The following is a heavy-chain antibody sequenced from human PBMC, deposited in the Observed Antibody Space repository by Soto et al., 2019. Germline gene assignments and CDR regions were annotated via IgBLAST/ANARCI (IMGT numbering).Heavy chain of an antibody. V-gene: IGHV4-39*01. CDR3: ARLSPIVVVTYFDY. J-gene: IGHJ4*02. CDR2: IYYSGST. CDR1: GGSISSSSYY. D-gene: IGHD2-21*02. Sequence: PSETLSLTCTVSGGSISSSSYYWGWIRQPPGKGLEWIGSIYYSGSTYYNPSLKSRVTISVDTSKNQFSLKLSSVTAADTAVYYCARLSPIVVVTYFDYWGQGTLVTAPQ.